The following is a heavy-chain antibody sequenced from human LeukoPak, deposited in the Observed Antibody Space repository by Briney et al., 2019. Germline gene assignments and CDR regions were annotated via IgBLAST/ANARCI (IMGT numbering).Heavy chain of an antibody. CDR2: ISYDGSNK. CDR1: GFTFSSYA. CDR3: AREDYDFWSGYYMENQHWFDP. V-gene: IGHV3-30-3*01. Sequence: GGSLRLSCAASGFTFSSYAMHWVRQAPGKGLEWVAVISYDGSNKYYADSVKGRFTISRDNSKNTLYLQMNSLRAEDTAVYYCAREDYDFWSGYYMENQHWFDPWGQGTLVTVSS. D-gene: IGHD3-3*01. J-gene: IGHJ5*02.